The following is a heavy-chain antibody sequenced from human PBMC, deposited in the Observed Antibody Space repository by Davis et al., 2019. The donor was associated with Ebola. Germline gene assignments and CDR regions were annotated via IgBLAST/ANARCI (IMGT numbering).Heavy chain of an antibody. CDR1: GFNSGVSW. Sequence: HTGGSLRLSCVASGFNSGVSWMYWVRQSPGKGLVWVSRINNDGTNTIYADSVKGRFTVSKDIAKNTLYLQMNSLRAEDTAVYYCGRYRPWTTDTTTVVSDCWGQGTLVTVSS. V-gene: IGHV3-74*01. J-gene: IGHJ4*02. CDR2: INNDGTNT. CDR3: GRYRPWTTDTTTVVSDC. D-gene: IGHD4-17*01.